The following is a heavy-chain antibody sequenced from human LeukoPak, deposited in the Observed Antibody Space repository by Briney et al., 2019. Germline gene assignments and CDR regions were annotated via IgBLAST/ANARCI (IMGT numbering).Heavy chain of an antibody. V-gene: IGHV4-34*01. CDR1: GGSFSGYY. CDR2: INHSGST. J-gene: IGHJ6*03. D-gene: IGHD3-16*01. Sequence: SETLSLTCAVYGGSFSGYYWSWIREPPGKGLVWIGEINHSGSTNYNPSLKSRVTISVDTSKNQFSLKLGSVTAADTAVYYCARGPSSRGNYHYVWGSLYYYYYYYMDVWGKGNTVTVSS. CDR3: ARGPSSRGNYHYVWGSLYYYYYYYMDV.